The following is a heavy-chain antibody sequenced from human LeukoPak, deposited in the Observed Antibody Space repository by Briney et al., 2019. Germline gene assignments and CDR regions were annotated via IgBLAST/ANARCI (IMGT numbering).Heavy chain of an antibody. V-gene: IGHV3-9*01. Sequence: GGSLRLSCAVSGFTFDDYAMHWVRQVPGKGLEWVSGINWNSDSIGYADSVKGRFTTSRDNAKNSLYLQMNSLRAEDTAVYSCASLGYCSGGSCYGASVWGQGTLVTVSS. D-gene: IGHD2-15*01. J-gene: IGHJ4*02. CDR2: INWNSDSI. CDR3: ASLGYCSGGSCYGASV. CDR1: GFTFDDYA.